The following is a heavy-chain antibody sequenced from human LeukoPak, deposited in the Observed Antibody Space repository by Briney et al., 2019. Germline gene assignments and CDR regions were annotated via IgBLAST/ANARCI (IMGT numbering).Heavy chain of an antibody. CDR1: GFTFSSYS. Sequence: GGSLRLSCAASGFTFSSYSMHWIRQAPGKGLEWVSYISGSSRTMYYADSVKGRFTISRDNAKNSLYLQMNSLRAEDTAVYYCARDLGLYDYGGNIDYWGQGTLVTVSS. CDR2: ISGSSRTM. D-gene: IGHD4-23*01. CDR3: ARDLGLYDYGGNIDY. V-gene: IGHV3-48*04. J-gene: IGHJ4*02.